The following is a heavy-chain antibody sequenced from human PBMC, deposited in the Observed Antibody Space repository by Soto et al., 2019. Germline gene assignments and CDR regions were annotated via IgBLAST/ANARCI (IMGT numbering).Heavy chain of an antibody. D-gene: IGHD2-2*03. Sequence: PGESLKISCKGSGYSFTSYWIGWVRQMPGKGLEWMGIIYPGDSDTRYSPSFQGQVTISADKSISTAYLQWSSLKASDTAMYYCARLDIVVVPAARGGYNWFDPWGQGTLVTVS. V-gene: IGHV5-51*01. J-gene: IGHJ5*02. CDR2: IYPGDSDT. CDR3: ARLDIVVVPAARGGYNWFDP. CDR1: GYSFTSYW.